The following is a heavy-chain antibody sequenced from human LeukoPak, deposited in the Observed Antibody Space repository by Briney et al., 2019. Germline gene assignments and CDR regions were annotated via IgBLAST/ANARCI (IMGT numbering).Heavy chain of an antibody. Sequence: GASVKVSCKASGGTFSSYAISWVRQAPGQGLEWMGRIIPILGIANYAQKFQGRVTMTRDTSTSTVYMELSSLRSEDTAVYYCASEEMEWGSSTSCQLDYWGQGTLVTVSS. V-gene: IGHV1-69*04. CDR2: IIPILGIA. D-gene: IGHD2-2*01. J-gene: IGHJ4*02. CDR1: GGTFSSYA. CDR3: ASEEMEWGSSTSCQLDY.